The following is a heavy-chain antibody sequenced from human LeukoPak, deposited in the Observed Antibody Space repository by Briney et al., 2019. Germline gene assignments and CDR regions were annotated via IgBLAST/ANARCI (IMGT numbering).Heavy chain of an antibody. Sequence: PSETLSLTCTVSGGSISSYYWSWLRQPPGKGLEWIGYVYYSGSTSYNPSLKSRVTISVDTSKNQFSLNLRSVTAADTAVYYCARADSWSGNYRPFNYWGQGTLATVSS. CDR1: GGSISSYY. CDR2: VYYSGST. D-gene: IGHD3-3*01. J-gene: IGHJ4*02. V-gene: IGHV4-59*01. CDR3: ARADSWSGNYRPFNY.